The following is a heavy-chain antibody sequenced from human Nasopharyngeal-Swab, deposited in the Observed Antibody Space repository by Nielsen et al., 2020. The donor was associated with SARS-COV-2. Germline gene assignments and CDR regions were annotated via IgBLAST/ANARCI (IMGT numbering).Heavy chain of an antibody. CDR3: ARVKYDSSGYYYSGSDY. CDR1: GFTFSSYW. V-gene: IGHV3-74*01. D-gene: IGHD3-22*01. Sequence: GESLKISCAASGFTFSSYWMHWVRQAPGTGLVWVSRINRDGSSTSYADSVKGRFTSSRDNAKNTLYLQMNSLRAEDTAVYYCARVKYDSSGYYYSGSDYWGQGTLVTVSS. CDR2: INRDGSST. J-gene: IGHJ4*02.